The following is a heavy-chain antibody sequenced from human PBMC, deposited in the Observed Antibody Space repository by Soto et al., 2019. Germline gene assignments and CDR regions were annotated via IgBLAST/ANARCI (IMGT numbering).Heavy chain of an antibody. J-gene: IGHJ4*02. CDR3: ARGYAEWLPTSTNYLDY. D-gene: IGHD3-3*01. V-gene: IGHV4-59*01. CDR1: GGSISSYY. Sequence: SETLSLTCTVSGGSISSYYWSWIRQPPGKGLECIGYIYYSGSTNYNPSLKSRVTISVDTSKNQFSLKLSSVTAADTAVYYCARGYAEWLPTSTNYLDYWGQGTLVTASS. CDR2: IYYSGST.